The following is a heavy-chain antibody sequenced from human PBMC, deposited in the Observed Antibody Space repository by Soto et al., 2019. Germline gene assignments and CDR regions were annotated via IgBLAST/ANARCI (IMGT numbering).Heavy chain of an antibody. CDR1: GFTFSSYA. CDR2: ISSNGGST. CDR3: ARRGYSGYEIDY. Sequence: PGGSLRLSCAASGFTFSSYAMRWVRQAPGKGLEYVSDISSNGGSTYYANSVKGRFTISRDNSKNTLYLQMGSLRAEDMAVYYCARRGYSGYEIDYWGQGTLVTVSS. D-gene: IGHD5-12*01. V-gene: IGHV3-64*01. J-gene: IGHJ4*02.